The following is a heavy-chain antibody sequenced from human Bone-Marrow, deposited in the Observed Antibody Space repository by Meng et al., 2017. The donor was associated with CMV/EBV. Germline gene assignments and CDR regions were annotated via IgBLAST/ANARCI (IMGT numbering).Heavy chain of an antibody. CDR1: GGTFSSYA. CDR2: IIPIFGTA. J-gene: IGHJ6*02. D-gene: IGHD2-2*01. V-gene: IGHV1-69*05. Sequence: SVKVSCKASGGTFSSYAISWVRQAPGPGLEWMGGIIPIFGTANYAQKFQGRVTITTDESTSTAYMELSSLRSEDTAVYYRARHPDRTSHLQNYYYCGMDVWGQGTTVTVSS. CDR3: ARHPDRTSHLQNYYYCGMDV.